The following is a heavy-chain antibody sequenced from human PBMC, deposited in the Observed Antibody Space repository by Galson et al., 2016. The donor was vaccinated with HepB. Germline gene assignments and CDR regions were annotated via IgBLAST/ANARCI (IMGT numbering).Heavy chain of an antibody. D-gene: IGHD2-2*01. V-gene: IGHV4-38-2*01. CDR3: GRIVLAAYGGGVDY. CDR1: DFSIGSNYF. CDR2: MYVGGNS. J-gene: IGHJ4*02. Sequence: SETLSLTCDVSDFSIGSNYFWGWLRQPPGKSLEWIATMYVGGNSYYNPSLRSRATISADTSKSQFSLKVISVTAADTAVYYCGRIVLAAYGGGVDYWGRGTLVTVSP.